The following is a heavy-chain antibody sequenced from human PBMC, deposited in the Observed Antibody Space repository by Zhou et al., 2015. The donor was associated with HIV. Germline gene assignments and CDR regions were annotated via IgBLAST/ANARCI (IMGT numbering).Heavy chain of an antibody. V-gene: IGHV1-69*06. J-gene: IGHJ2*01. CDR2: IIPMFGTV. CDR3: ARDRGAARPDWRYFDL. CDR1: GGTFSNYA. D-gene: IGHD6-6*01. Sequence: QVLLVQSGAEVKKPGSSVKVSCEASGGTFSNYAVSWVRQAPGQGLEWMGAIIPMFGTVRYAQKFQGRVTLTADRSTNTAYMEVRSLRYEDTAVYYCARDRGAARPDWRYFDLWGRGTLVTVSS.